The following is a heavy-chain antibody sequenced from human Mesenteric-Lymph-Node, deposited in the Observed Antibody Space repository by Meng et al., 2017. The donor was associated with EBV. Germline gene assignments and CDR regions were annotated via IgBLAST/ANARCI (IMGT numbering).Heavy chain of an antibody. CDR1: GGSISSPHW. V-gene: IGHV4-4*02. CDR3: ARDRGLTAGYFDL. CDR2: IDHSGRT. J-gene: IGHJ2*01. Sequence: QGQLQAAGPGLLKPSRTLSLTCAVSGGSISSPHWWSWARQPPGKGLEWIGEIDHSGRTNYNPPLKSRVTISVDKSKSEFSLKLSSVTAADTAVYYCARDRGLTAGYFDLWGRGTLVTVSS.